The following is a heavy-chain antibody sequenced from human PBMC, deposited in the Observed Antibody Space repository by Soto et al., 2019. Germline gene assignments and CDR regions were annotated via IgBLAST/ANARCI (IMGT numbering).Heavy chain of an antibody. V-gene: IGHV5-10-1*01. D-gene: IGHD3-16*01. CDR1: GYRFTTYW. J-gene: IGHJ4*02. Sequence: PGESLKISCKSSGYRFTTYWINWVRQMPGKGPEWMGRVDPSDSSTKYSPSFQGHVTISADKSIGTAYLQWSSLKASDTAMYYCARHRYIWNDYWGQGTLVTVSS. CDR3: ARHRYIWNDY. CDR2: VDPSDSST.